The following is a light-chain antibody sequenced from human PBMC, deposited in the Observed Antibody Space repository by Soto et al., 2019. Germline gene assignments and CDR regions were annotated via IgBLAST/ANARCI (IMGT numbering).Light chain of an antibody. V-gene: IGLV2-14*01. Sequence: QSVLTQPASVSGSPGQSITIACTGTSSDVGGYKYVSWYQQHPGKAPKLMIYEVSSRPSGVSNRFSGSKSGNTASLTISGLQAEDEADYYCSSYSSSSTLVFGTGTKVTV. CDR1: SSDVGGYKY. CDR3: SSYSSSSTLV. J-gene: IGLJ1*01. CDR2: EVS.